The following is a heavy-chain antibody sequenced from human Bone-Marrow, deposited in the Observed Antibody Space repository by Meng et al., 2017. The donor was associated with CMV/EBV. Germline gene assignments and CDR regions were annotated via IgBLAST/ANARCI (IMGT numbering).Heavy chain of an antibody. CDR3: ARRIQPYYFDY. V-gene: IGHV3-30*04. D-gene: IGHD5-18*01. CDR1: GFTFSSYA. CDR2: ISHDGSNK. J-gene: IGHJ4*02. Sequence: GGSLRLSCAASGFTFSSYAMHWVRQAPGKGLEWVAVISHDGSNKYYADSVKGRFTISRDNSKNTLYLQMNSLRAEDTAVYYCARRIQPYYFDYWGQGTLVTVSS.